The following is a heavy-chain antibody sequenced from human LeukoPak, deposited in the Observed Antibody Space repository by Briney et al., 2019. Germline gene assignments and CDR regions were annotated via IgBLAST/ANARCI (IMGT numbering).Heavy chain of an antibody. CDR2: IDSSSSYI. J-gene: IGHJ4*02. D-gene: IGHD3-3*01. CDR1: GFTFSSYA. Sequence: GGSLRLSCAASGFTFSSYAMNWVRQAPGKGLEWVSSIDSSSSYIYYADSVKGRFTISRANAKNSLFLQVNSLRAEDTAVYYCARGPHGGFVIIPTEFWGQGTLVTVSS. V-gene: IGHV3-21*01. CDR3: ARGPHGGFVIIPTEF.